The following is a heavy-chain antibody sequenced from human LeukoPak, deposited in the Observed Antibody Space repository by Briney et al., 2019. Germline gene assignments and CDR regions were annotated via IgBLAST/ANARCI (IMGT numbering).Heavy chain of an antibody. CDR3: VRDAVMPPEVSLTAWDYFDC. J-gene: IGHJ4*02. D-gene: IGHD5/OR15-5a*01. V-gene: IGHV3-48*03. Sequence: GGSLRLFCAASVFTFSSYDMNWVRQAPGKGLEGVSYISGCGRNIDCADSVKGLFTVSRHNTKHSLYLQMNSLRAEDTAIYFCVRDAVMPPEVSLTAWDYFDCWGQGTLVTVSS. CDR1: VFTFSSYD. CDR2: ISGCGRNI.